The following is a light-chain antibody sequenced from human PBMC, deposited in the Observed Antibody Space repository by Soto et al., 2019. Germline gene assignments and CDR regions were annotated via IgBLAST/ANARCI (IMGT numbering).Light chain of an antibody. CDR2: EVS. J-gene: IGKJ5*01. V-gene: IGKV2D-29*02. CDR1: QSLLHITGETF. CDR3: MQSTQLPPT. Sequence: DVVMTQTPLSLSAAPGQPASISCKSSQSLLHITGETFLFWYLQKPGQSPQLLIYEVSTRVSGGPDRFSGSGSGTDFTLEISRVETDDVGIYYCMQSTQLPPTFGQGTRLGIE.